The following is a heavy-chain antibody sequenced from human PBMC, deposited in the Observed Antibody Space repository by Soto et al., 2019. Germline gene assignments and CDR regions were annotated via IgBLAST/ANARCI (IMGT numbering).Heavy chain of an antibody. Sequence: GSLRLSCAASGFTISSHWMHWVLQAPGDWLVCFSRINSYFGSTSCADCVKGLVIISRGNANSTGYLQMKILRAEGAAVYYCVSSYSGSYGCFDPWGQGTLVTVSS. CDR3: VSSYSGSYGCFDP. D-gene: IGHD1-26*01. CDR1: GFTISSHW. CDR2: INSYFGST. J-gene: IGHJ5*02. V-gene: IGHV3-74*01.